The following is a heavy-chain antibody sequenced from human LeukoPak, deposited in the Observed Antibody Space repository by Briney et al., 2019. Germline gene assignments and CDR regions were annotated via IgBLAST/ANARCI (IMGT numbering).Heavy chain of an antibody. CDR3: ARDARIVGATFYYYYGMDV. CDR1: GFTVSSNY. Sequence: GGSLRLSCAASGFTVSSNYMSWVRQAPGKGLEWVSVIYSGGSTYYADSVKGRFTTSRDNSKNTLYLQMNSLRAEDTAVYYCARDARIVGATFYYYYGMDVWGQGTTVTVSS. J-gene: IGHJ6*02. CDR2: IYSGGST. V-gene: IGHV3-66*01. D-gene: IGHD1-26*01.